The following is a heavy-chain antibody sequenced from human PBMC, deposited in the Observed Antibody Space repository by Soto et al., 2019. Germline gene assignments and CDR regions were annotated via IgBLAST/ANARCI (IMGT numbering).Heavy chain of an antibody. CDR2: ISNSGGTI. Sequence: LKLSCESSGLTFSIYAMTWVRQAPGKGLEWVSSISNSGGTIYYADSVKGRFTISRDNSKNTLYLQMNSLRADDTALYYCAEEWVVTGGPAELDFWGQGTLFTVSS. CDR3: AEEWVVTGGPAELDF. V-gene: IGHV3-23*01. J-gene: IGHJ4*02. CDR1: GLTFSIYA. D-gene: IGHD7-27*01.